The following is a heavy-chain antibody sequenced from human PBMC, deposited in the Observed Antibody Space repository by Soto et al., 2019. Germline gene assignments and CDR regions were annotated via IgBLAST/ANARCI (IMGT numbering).Heavy chain of an antibody. CDR1: GGSISSGDYY. D-gene: IGHD5-18*01. J-gene: IGHJ6*02. Sequence: QVQLQESGPGLVKPSQTLSLTCTVSGGSISSGDYYWSWIRQPPGKGLEWIGYIYYSGTTYYNPSLKSPVTISVDTSKNQFSLKVSSVTASDTAVYYCARALIQLWPHYYYGMVVWGQGTTVTVSS. V-gene: IGHV4-30-4*01. CDR2: IYYSGTT. CDR3: ARALIQLWPHYYYGMVV.